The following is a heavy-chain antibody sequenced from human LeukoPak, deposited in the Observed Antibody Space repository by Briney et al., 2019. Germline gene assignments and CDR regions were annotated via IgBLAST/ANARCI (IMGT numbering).Heavy chain of an antibody. J-gene: IGHJ6*02. CDR2: INHSGST. D-gene: IGHD5-18*01. Sequence: SETLSLTCTVSGGSISSGGYYWSWIRQPPGKGLEWIGEINHSGSTNYNPSLKSRVTISEDTSKNQFSLKLSSVTAADTAVYYCARVSRYSYGFYYYYGMDVWGQGTTVTVSS. CDR3: ARVSRYSYGFYYYYGMDV. CDR1: GGSISSGGYY. V-gene: IGHV4-39*07.